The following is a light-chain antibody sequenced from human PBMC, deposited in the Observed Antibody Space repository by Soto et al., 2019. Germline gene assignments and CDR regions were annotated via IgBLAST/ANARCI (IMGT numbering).Light chain of an antibody. Sequence: EIVMTQSPATLSASPGERVTLSCRASQSVSVNLAWYQQNPGQAPRLLIYGASTRATGIPARFSGSGSGTAFTLTISSLQSGDFAVYYCQHYHNWPPWTVGQGTKVEIK. CDR3: QHYHNWPPWT. J-gene: IGKJ1*01. CDR1: QSVSVN. V-gene: IGKV3-15*01. CDR2: GAS.